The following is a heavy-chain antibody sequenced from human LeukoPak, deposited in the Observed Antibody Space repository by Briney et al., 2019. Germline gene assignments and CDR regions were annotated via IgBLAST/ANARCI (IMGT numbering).Heavy chain of an antibody. Sequence: PSQTLSLTCTVSGGSISSGSYYWSRIRQPAGKGLEWNGCIYTSGSTNYNPSLKSRVTISVDTSKNQFSLKLSSVTAADTAVYYCARDKAEVDFWSGPYYYYYMDVWGKGTTVTVSS. J-gene: IGHJ6*03. D-gene: IGHD3-3*01. CDR2: IYTSGST. CDR1: GGSISSGSYY. V-gene: IGHV4-61*02. CDR3: ARDKAEVDFWSGPYYYYYMDV.